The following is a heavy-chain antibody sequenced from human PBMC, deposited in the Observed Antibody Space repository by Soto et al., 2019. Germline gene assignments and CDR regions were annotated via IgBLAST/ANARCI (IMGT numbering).Heavy chain of an antibody. D-gene: IGHD6-13*01. J-gene: IGHJ4*02. CDR2: IYYSGNT. V-gene: IGHV4-30-4*01. CDR3: ASDFKRYSSPPGPLEY. CDR1: GDSISSGDYY. Sequence: QVQLRESGPGLVKPSQTLSLTCTVSGDSISSGDYYWSWIRQPPGKRLEWIGCIYYSGNTYYNPSLKPRFSISVDTSKNQFALQLSSVTVADTAVYYCASDFKRYSSPPGPLEYWGLRTLVTVSS.